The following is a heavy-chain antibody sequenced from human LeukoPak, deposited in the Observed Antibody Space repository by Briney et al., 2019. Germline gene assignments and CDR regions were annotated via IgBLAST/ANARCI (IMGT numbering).Heavy chain of an antibody. CDR2: IYPGDSDT. CDR3: ARHVNSSGFTLDY. D-gene: IGHD6-19*01. CDR1: GYNFTNYW. Sequence: GESLKISCKGSGYNFTNYWIGWVRQMPGKGLEWMGIIYPGDSDTRYSPSFQGQVTISADKSISTAYLQWRSLKASDTAMYFCARHVNSSGFTLDYWGQGTLVTVSS. J-gene: IGHJ4*02. V-gene: IGHV5-51*01.